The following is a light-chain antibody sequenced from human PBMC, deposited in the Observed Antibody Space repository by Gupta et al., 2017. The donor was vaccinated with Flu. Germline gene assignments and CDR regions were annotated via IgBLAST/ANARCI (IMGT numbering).Light chain of an antibody. CDR1: SSDIGTYNR. V-gene: IGLV2-18*02. J-gene: IGLJ1*01. CDR3: SSYTSSYTYV. Sequence: QSALTQPPSVSGSPGQSVTISRTGTSSDIGTYNRVSWYQQPPGTAPKLIIYEVSNRPSGVPDRFSGSKSGNTASLTISGLQGEDEADYYCSSYTSSYTYVFGTGTKVTVL. CDR2: EVS.